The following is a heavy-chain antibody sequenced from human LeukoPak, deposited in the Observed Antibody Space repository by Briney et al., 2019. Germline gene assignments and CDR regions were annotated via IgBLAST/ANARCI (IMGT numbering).Heavy chain of an antibody. CDR3: ARDFFPIVDSSWYEIGY. CDR1: GFTFNDYA. D-gene: IGHD6-13*01. CDR2: ISYDGYGQ. V-gene: IGHV3-30-3*01. Sequence: GGSLRLSCAASGFTFNDYAMYWVRQAPGKGLEWVTLISYDGYGQSYADSVRGRFTISRDNSKNTLYLQMDSLRTEDTAVYYCARDFFPIVDSSWYEIGYWGQGTLVTVSS. J-gene: IGHJ4*02.